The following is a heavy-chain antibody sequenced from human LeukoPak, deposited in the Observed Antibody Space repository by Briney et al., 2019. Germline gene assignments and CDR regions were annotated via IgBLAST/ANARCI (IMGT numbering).Heavy chain of an antibody. J-gene: IGHJ6*03. Sequence: PSETLSLTCSVSDDSITMYYWTWIRQPPGKGLKWIGSIYYSGSTNYNPSLKSRVTISVDTSKNQFSLKLSSVTAADTAVYYCARSGFGVVVTATNYYYYYMDVWGKGTTVTVSS. CDR1: DDSITMYY. CDR2: IYYSGST. V-gene: IGHV4-59*01. D-gene: IGHD2-21*02. CDR3: ARSGFGVVVTATNYYYYYMDV.